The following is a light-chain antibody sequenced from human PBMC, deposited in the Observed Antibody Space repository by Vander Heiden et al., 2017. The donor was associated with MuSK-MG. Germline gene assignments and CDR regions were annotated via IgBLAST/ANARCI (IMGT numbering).Light chain of an antibody. J-gene: IGKJ5*01. CDR3: QQRSNWPPRIT. Sequence: DIVLTQSPATLPLSPGERATLSCRASQSVSSYLAWYQQKPGQAPRLLIYDASNRATGIPARFSGSGSGTDFTLTISSLEPEDVAVYYCQQRSNWPPRITFGQGTRLEIK. CDR2: DAS. CDR1: QSVSSY. V-gene: IGKV3-11*01.